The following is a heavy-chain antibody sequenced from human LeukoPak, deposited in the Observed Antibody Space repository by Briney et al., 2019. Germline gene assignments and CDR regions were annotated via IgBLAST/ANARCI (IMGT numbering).Heavy chain of an antibody. J-gene: IGHJ5*02. CDR1: GGSFSGYY. D-gene: IGHD3-22*01. Sequence: PSETLSLTCAVYGGSFSGYYWSWIRQPPGKGLEWIGEINHSGSTNYNPSLKSRVTISVDTSKTPFSLKLSSVTAAHTAVYSCARNHYYDSSGYLPWGQGTLVTVSS. CDR3: ARNHYYDSSGYLP. CDR2: INHSGST. V-gene: IGHV4-34*01.